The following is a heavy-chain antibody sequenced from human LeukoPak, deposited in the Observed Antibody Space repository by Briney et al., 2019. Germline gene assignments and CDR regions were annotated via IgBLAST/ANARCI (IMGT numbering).Heavy chain of an antibody. Sequence: SETLSLTCTVSGYSISSGYYWGWIRQPPGKGLEWIGSIYHSGSTYYNPSLKSRVTISVDTSKNQFSLKLSSVTAADTAVYYCARDSRVYYDSSGYYYGYWGQGTLVTVSS. J-gene: IGHJ4*02. V-gene: IGHV4-38-2*02. CDR2: IYHSGST. CDR3: ARDSRVYYDSSGYYYGY. D-gene: IGHD3-22*01. CDR1: GYSISSGYY.